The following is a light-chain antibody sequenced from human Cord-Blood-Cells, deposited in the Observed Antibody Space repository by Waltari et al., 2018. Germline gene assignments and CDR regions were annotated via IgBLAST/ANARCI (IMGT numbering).Light chain of an antibody. Sequence: DIQMTQSPSSLSASVGDRVTITCKASQDICNYLNWYQQKPGKAPKLLIYDASNLETGVPSRFSGSGSGTDFTFTISSLQPEDIATYYCQQYDNLWTFGQGTKVEIK. CDR2: DAS. V-gene: IGKV1-33*01. CDR3: QQYDNLWT. CDR1: QDICNY. J-gene: IGKJ1*01.